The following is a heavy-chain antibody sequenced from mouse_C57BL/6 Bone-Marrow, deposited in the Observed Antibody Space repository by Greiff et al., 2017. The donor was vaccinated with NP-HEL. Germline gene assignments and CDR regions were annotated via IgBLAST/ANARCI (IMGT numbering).Heavy chain of an antibody. Sequence: QVQLQQPGAELVKPGASVKLSCKASGYTFTTYWMQWVKQRPGQGLEWIGEIDPSDSYTNYNQKFTGKATLTVDTSSSTANMQLSSLTSEDSAVYYCARKAYYGRSYEFAYWGQGTRVTVSA. CDR3: ARKAYYGRSYEFAY. J-gene: IGHJ3*01. D-gene: IGHD1-1*01. CDR2: IDPSDSYT. CDR1: GYTFTTYW. V-gene: IGHV1-50*01.